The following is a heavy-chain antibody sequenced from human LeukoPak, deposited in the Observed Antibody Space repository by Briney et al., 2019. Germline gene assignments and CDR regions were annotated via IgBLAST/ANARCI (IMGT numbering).Heavy chain of an antibody. Sequence: SVKVSCKASGGTFSSYAISWVRQAPGQGLAWMGGLIPIFGTANYAQKFQDRVTITTDESTSTAYMELSSLRSEDTAVYYCARAAGHLYFDYWGQGTLVTVSS. CDR2: LIPIFGTA. CDR3: ARAAGHLYFDY. J-gene: IGHJ4*02. V-gene: IGHV1-69*05. D-gene: IGHD6-13*01. CDR1: GGTFSSYA.